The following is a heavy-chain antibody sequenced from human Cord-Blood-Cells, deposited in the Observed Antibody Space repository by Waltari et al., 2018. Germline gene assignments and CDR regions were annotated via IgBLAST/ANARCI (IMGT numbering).Heavy chain of an antibody. CDR3: ASMAAAGIG. CDR1: GFTFSSYA. V-gene: IGHV3-30-3*01. CDR2: ISHDGSNK. J-gene: IGHJ4*02. Sequence: QVQLVESGGGVVQPGRSLRLSCAASGFTFSSYAMHWVRQAPGKGLGWVAVISHDGSNKYYADSVKGRFTISRDNSKNTLYLQMNSLRAEDTAVYYCASMAAAGIGWGQGTLVTVSS. D-gene: IGHD6-13*01.